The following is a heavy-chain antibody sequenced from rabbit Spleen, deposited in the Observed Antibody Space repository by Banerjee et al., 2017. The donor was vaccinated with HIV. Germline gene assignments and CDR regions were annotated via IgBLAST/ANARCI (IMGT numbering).Heavy chain of an antibody. CDR2: INAITGKA. V-gene: IGHV1S45*01. Sequence: QEQLVEYGGDLVQPEGSLTLTCKASGFSFSNKAVMCWVRQAPGKGLEWIACINAITGKAVYAYWAKGRSTFSKTSSTTVTLQKTTLTAADTATYFCARDTGTSFSTYGMDLWGQGTLVNVS. CDR1: GFSFSNKAV. CDR3: ARDTGTSFSTYGMDL. D-gene: IGHD7-1*01. J-gene: IGHJ6*01.